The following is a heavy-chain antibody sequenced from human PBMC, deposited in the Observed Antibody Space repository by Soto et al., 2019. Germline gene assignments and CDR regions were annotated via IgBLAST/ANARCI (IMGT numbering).Heavy chain of an antibody. CDR2: IYHSGST. J-gene: IGHJ4*02. D-gene: IGHD6-13*01. CDR1: GGSISSGGYS. CDR3: ARSSIGAAAGTFDY. V-gene: IGHV4-30-2*01. Sequence: SETLSLTCAVSGGSISSGGYSWSWIRQPPGKGLEWIGYIYHSGSTYYNPSLKSRVTISVDRSKNQFSLKLSSVTAADTAVYYCARSSIGAAAGTFDYWGQGTLVTVSS.